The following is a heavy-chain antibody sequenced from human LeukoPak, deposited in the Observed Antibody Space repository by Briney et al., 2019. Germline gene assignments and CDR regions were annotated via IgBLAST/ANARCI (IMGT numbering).Heavy chain of an antibody. Sequence: PSETLSLTCTVSGGSISSYYWSWIRQPPGKGPEWIGYIYYSGSTNYNPSLKSRVTISVDTSKNQFSLKLSSVTAADTAVYYCARGYRGYYFDYWGQGTLVTVSS. CDR2: IYYSGST. CDR1: GGSISSYY. V-gene: IGHV4-59*01. D-gene: IGHD5-18*01. CDR3: ARGYRGYYFDY. J-gene: IGHJ4*02.